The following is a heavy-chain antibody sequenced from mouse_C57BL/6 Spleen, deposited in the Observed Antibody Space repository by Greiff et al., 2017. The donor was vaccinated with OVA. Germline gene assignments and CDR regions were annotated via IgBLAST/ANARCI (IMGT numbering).Heavy chain of an antibody. CDR2: IDPETGGT. V-gene: IGHV1-15*01. CDR3: TRGLYYGSNFYAMDY. CDR1: GYTFTDYE. J-gene: IGHJ4*01. D-gene: IGHD1-1*01. Sequence: QVTLKVCGAELVRPGASVTLSCKASGYTFTDYEMHWVKQTPVHGLEWIGAIDPETGGTAYNQKFKGKAILTADKSSSTAYMELRSLTSEDSAVYYCTRGLYYGSNFYAMDYWGQGTSVTVSS.